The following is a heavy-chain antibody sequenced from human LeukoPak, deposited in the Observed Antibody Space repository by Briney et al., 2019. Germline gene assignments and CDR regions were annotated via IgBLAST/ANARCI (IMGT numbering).Heavy chain of an antibody. CDR1: GGSISSYY. CDR3: ASTYYYDSSGYYYRSFDY. CDR2: IYYSGST. Sequence: SETLSLTCTVSGGSISSYYWSWIRQPPGKGLEWIGYIYYSGSTNYNPSLKSRVTISVDTSKNQFSLKLSSVTAADTAVYYCASTYYYDSSGYYYRSFDYWGQGTLVTVSS. J-gene: IGHJ4*02. V-gene: IGHV4-59*08. D-gene: IGHD3-22*01.